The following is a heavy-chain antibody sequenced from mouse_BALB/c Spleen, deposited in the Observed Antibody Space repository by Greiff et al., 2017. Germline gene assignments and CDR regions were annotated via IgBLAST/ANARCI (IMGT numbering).Heavy chain of an antibody. J-gene: IGHJ4*01. CDR2: IDPENGNT. V-gene: IGHV14-1*02. CDR1: GFNFKDYY. Sequence: VQLQQSGAELVRPGALVKLSCKASGFNFKDYYMHWVKQRPEQGLEWIGWIDPENGNTIYDPKFQGKASITADTSSNTAYLQLSSLTSEDTAVYYYAQTNYRYDVYYAMDYWGQGTSVTVSS. D-gene: IGHD2-14*01. CDR3: AQTNYRYDVYYAMDY.